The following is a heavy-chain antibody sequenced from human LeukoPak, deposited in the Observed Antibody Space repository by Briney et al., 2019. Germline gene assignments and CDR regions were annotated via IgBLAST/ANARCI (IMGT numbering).Heavy chain of an antibody. CDR3: ARADGSHYGLKDY. D-gene: IGHD1-26*01. V-gene: IGHV3-48*04. Sequence: GGSLRLSCAASGFTFSTYSMSWVRQAPGKGLEWISHISAASRGIYYADTVKGRFTISRDNAKNTLSLQMNSLRAEDTGLYYCARADGSHYGLKDYWGQGTLVTVSS. CDR1: GFTFSTYS. J-gene: IGHJ4*02. CDR2: ISAASRGI.